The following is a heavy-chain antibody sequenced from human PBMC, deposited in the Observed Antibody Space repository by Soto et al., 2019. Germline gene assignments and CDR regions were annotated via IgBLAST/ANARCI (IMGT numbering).Heavy chain of an antibody. Sequence: DSLKISCTGFGYSFVSYWIGWVRQTPGKGLEWVAIMHPGEDDTIYSPSFQGQVTISADKSLSTAYLQWRSLKASDTALYFCRRGITAIQHPYHFDLCGQGNLGTVS. CDR2: MHPGEDDT. V-gene: IGHV5-51*01. J-gene: IGHJ4*02. CDR3: RRGITAIQHPYHFDL. CDR1: GYSFVSYW. D-gene: IGHD1-1*01.